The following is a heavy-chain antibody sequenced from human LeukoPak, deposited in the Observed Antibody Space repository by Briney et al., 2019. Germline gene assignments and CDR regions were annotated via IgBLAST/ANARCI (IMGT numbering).Heavy chain of an antibody. J-gene: IGHJ5*02. V-gene: IGHV5-51*01. D-gene: IGHD2-2*01. CDR1: GNSFTSDW. CDR2: IYPGDSET. CDR3: ARRAEYQLLTADWFDP. Sequence: GESLKISCKTSGNSFTSDWIRWVRQMPGKGLEWMGMIYPGDSETRYSPSFQGQVTISADKSISTAYLQWSSLKASDTAMYYCARRAEYQLLTADWFDPWGQGTLVTVSS.